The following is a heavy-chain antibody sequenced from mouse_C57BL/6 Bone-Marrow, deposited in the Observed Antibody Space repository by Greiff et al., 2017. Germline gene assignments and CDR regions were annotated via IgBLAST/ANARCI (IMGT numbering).Heavy chain of an antibody. CDR3: ARRLLPTKAMDY. V-gene: IGHV5-6*01. Sequence: EVQVVESGGDLVKPGGSLKLSCAASGFTFSSYGMSWVRQTPDKRLEWVATISSGGSYTSYPDSVKGRFTISRDNAKNTLYLQMSSLKSEDTAIDYWARRLLPTKAMDYWGQGTSVTVSA. J-gene: IGHJ4*01. CDR2: ISSGGSYT. D-gene: IGHD2-3*01. CDR1: GFTFSSYG.